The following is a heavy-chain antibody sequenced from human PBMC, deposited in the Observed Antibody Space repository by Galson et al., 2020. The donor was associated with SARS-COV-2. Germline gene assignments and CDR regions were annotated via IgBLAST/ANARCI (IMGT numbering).Heavy chain of an antibody. Sequence: SGPTLVKLTQTLTLTCSFSGFSLNTDGVAVTWIRQPPGKALEWLAIIFWDDDKRYSPSLESRLTITKDTSENQVVLTMANMDPVDTATYYCAHITDPTTSVDYWGKGTLVNVSS. CDR2: IFWDDDK. J-gene: IGHJ4*02. V-gene: IGHV2-5*02. CDR3: AHITDPTTSVDY. D-gene: IGHD1-26*01. CDR1: GFSLNTDGVA.